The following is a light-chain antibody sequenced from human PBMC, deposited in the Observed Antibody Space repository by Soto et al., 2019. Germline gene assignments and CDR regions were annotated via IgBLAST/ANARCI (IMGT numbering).Light chain of an antibody. V-gene: IGKV3-15*01. CDR1: KRVSSN. CDR2: GAS. J-gene: IGKJ5*01. Sequence: QSSATLSLSPGERATLSCSASKRVSSNLAWYHQKPGQAPRLLIYGASTRATSIPARFSGSGSGTEFTLTTSSLQPEDFATYYCQQSYRTPPITFGQGTRLEIK. CDR3: QQSYRTPPIT.